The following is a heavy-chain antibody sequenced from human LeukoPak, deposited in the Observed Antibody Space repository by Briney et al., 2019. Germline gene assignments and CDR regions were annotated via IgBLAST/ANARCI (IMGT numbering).Heavy chain of an antibody. Sequence: PSETLSLTCTVSGASISSFHWTWIRRPAGKGLEWIGLIYSSGSTIYNPPLKSRVAMSVDMTKNQLSLKLSSVTAADTAMYYCARKDGHYWGQGTLVNVSS. CDR1: GASISSFH. CDR3: ARKDGHY. J-gene: IGHJ4*02. V-gene: IGHV4-4*07. CDR2: IYSSGST.